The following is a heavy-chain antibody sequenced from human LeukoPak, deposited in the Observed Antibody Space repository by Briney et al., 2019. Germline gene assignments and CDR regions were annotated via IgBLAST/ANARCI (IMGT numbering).Heavy chain of an antibody. CDR2: ISAYNGNT. Sequence: GASVKVSCMASGYTFTSSGIRWVRQAPGQGLEWMGWISAYNGNTNYAQKLQGRVTMTTDTSPSTAYMELRSLRSDDTAVYYCAREAYGSGSYYYWGQGTIVTVSS. D-gene: IGHD3-10*01. CDR1: GYTFTSSG. CDR3: AREAYGSGSYYY. J-gene: IGHJ4*02. V-gene: IGHV1-18*01.